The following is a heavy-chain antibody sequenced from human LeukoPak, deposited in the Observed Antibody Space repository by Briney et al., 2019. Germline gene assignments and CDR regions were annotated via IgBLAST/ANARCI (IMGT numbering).Heavy chain of an antibody. CDR2: IIPIFGTA. J-gene: IGHJ5*02. CDR3: ARTPQALDP. V-gene: IGHV1-69*13. CDR1: GGTLSSYA. Sequence: GASVNVSCKASGGTLSSYAISWVRQAPGQGLEWMREIIPIFGTAHYAQKFQGRVTITADESTSTAYMELSSLRSEDTAVYYCARTPQALDPWGQGTLVTVSS.